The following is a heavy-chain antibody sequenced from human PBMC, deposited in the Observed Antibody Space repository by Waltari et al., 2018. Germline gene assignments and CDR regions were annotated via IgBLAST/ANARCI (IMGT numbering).Heavy chain of an antibody. V-gene: IGHV3-23*01. Sequence: EVQLLESGGGLVQPGGSLRLSCAASGFTFSSYAMSWVRQAPGKGLEWVSAISGSGGSTYYADSVKGRFTISRDNSKNTLYLQMNSLRAKDTAVYYCAKGCRSTSCYFGYWGQGTLVTVSS. CDR2: ISGSGGST. J-gene: IGHJ4*02. CDR3: AKGCRSTSCYFGY. D-gene: IGHD2-2*01. CDR1: GFTFSSYA.